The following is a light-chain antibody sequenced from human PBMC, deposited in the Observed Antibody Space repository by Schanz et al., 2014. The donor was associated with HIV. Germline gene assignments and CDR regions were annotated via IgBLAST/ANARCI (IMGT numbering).Light chain of an antibody. J-gene: IGLJ3*02. CDR3: SSYRSGSPLWV. V-gene: IGLV2-14*03. Sequence: QSALTQPASVSGSLGQSITIFCTGTSGDVGRYDYVSWYQQHPGQAPKLLIYDVTYRPSGISNRFSGSKSGYTASLTISGLQADDEADYYCSSYRSGSPLWVFGGGTKLTVL. CDR1: SGDVGRYDY. CDR2: DVT.